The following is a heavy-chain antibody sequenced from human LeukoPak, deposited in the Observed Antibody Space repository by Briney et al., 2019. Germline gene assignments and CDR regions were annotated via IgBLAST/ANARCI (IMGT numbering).Heavy chain of an antibody. D-gene: IGHD4-17*01. CDR1: GGSISSYY. CDR2: IYYSGST. J-gene: IGHJ3*02. Sequence: SETLSLTCTVSGGSISSYYWSWTRQPPGKGLEWIGYIYYSGSTYYNPSLKSRVTISVDMSKNQFSLKLSSVSAADTAVYYCARHDYGDYGAFDIWGQGTMVTVSS. V-gene: IGHV4-59*08. CDR3: ARHDYGDYGAFDI.